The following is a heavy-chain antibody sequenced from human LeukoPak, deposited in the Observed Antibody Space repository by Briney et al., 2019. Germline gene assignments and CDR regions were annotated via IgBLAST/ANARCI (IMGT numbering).Heavy chain of an antibody. D-gene: IGHD2/OR15-2a*01. CDR2: ISGSGGST. CDR3: ARAYGPLLETTSYYFDY. J-gene: IGHJ4*02. V-gene: IGHV3-23*01. CDR1: GFTFSSYA. Sequence: GGSLRLSCAASGFTFSSYAMSWVRQAPGKGLEWVSAISGSGGSTYYADSVKGRFTISRDNSKNTLYLQMNSLRAEDTAVYYCARAYGPLLETTSYYFDYWGQGTLVTVSS.